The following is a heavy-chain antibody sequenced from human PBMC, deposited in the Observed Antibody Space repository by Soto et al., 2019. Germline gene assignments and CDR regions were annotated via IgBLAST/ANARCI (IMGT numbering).Heavy chain of an antibody. CDR2: IYYSGST. Sequence: SETLSLTCTVSGGYISSGGYYWSWIRQHPGKGLEWIGYIYYSGSTYYNPSLKSRVTISVDTSKNQFSLKLSSVTAADTAVYYCARHFSGDYYYYGMDVWGQGTTVTVSS. CDR1: GGYISSGGYY. D-gene: IGHD3-3*02. J-gene: IGHJ6*02. V-gene: IGHV4-31*03. CDR3: ARHFSGDYYYYGMDV.